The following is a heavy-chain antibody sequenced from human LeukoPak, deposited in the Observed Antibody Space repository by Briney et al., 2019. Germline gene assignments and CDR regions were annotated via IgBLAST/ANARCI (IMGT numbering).Heavy chain of an antibody. CDR3: AADPRITMVVDI. V-gene: IGHV1-69*05. CDR1: GGTFISYA. CDR2: IIPIFGTA. J-gene: IGHJ3*02. Sequence: ASVKVSCKASGGTFISYAINWGRQAPGQGVEWMGGIIPIFGTANYAQKFQERVTITRDMSTSTAYMELSSLRSEDTVVYYCAADPRITMVVDIWGQGTMVTVSS. D-gene: IGHD3-10*01.